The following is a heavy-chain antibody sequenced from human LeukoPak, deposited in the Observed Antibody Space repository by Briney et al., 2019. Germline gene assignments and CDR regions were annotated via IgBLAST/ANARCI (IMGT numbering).Heavy chain of an antibody. CDR2: INHSGST. CDR3: ARGSIVGSSWSRFDY. J-gene: IGHJ4*02. D-gene: IGHD6-13*01. CDR1: GGSFSGYY. Sequence: KPSETLSLTCTVYGGSFSGYYWSWIRQPPGQGLEWVGEINHSGSTNYNPSLKSRVTISVDTSKNQFSLKLSSVTAADTAVYYCARGSIVGSSWSRFDYWGQGTLVTVSS. V-gene: IGHV4-34*01.